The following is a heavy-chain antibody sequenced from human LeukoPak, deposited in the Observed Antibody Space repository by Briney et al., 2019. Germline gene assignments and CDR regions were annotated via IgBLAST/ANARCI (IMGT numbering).Heavy chain of an antibody. Sequence: PSETLSLTCTVSGDSISSQYWSWIRQPPGKGLEWIGYIHYSGSTNYNPSLKSRVTISVDTSKNQHSLELSSVTAADTAVYYCARLRFSSGPLFDYWGQGALVTVSS. V-gene: IGHV4-59*11. D-gene: IGHD3-22*01. CDR1: GDSISSQY. J-gene: IGHJ4*02. CDR3: ARLRFSSGPLFDY. CDR2: IHYSGST.